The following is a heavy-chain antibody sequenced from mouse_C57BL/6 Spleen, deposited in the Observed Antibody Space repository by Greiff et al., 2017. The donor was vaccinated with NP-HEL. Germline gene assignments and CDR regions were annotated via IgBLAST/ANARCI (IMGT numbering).Heavy chain of an antibody. CDR2: ISSGGDYI. J-gene: IGHJ4*01. V-gene: IGHV5-9-1*02. Sequence: EVKLVESGEGLVKPGGSLKLSCAASGFTFSSYAMSWVRQTPEKRLEWVAYISSGGDYIYYADTVKGRFTISRDNARNTLYLQMSSLKSEDTAMYYCTRDGASYYAMDYWGQGTSVTVSS. D-gene: IGHD3-1*01. CDR1: GFTFSSYA. CDR3: TRDGASYYAMDY.